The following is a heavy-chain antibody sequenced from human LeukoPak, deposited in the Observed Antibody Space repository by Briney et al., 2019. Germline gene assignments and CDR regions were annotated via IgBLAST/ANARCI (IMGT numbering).Heavy chain of an antibody. CDR1: GGSISSFY. V-gene: IGHV4-59*01. Sequence: KPSETLSLTCTVSGGSISSFYWSWIRQPPGKGLEWIGYIYYSGSTNYNPSLKSRVTISVDTSKNQFSLKLTSVTAADTAVYYCARHSAHSSTNDAFDMWGQGTLVTVSS. CDR3: ARHSAHSSTNDAFDM. CDR2: IYYSGST. J-gene: IGHJ3*02. D-gene: IGHD6-13*01.